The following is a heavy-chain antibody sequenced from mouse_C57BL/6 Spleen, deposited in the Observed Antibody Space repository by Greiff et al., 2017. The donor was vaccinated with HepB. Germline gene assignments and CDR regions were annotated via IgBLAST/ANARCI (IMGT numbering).Heavy chain of an antibody. Sequence: VQLQESGAELARPGASVKLSCKASGYTFTSYGISWVKQRTGQGLEWIGEIYPRSGNTYYNEKFKGKATLTADKSSSTAYMELRSLTSEDSAVYFCALQDGDYGSSPAWFAYWGQGTLVTVSA. CDR1: GYTFTSYG. D-gene: IGHD1-1*01. CDR3: ALQDGDYGSSPAWFAY. J-gene: IGHJ3*01. CDR2: IYPRSGNT. V-gene: IGHV1-81*01.